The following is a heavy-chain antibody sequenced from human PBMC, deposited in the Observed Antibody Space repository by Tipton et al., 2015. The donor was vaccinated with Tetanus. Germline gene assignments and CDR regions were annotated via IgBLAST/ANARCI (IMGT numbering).Heavy chain of an antibody. J-gene: IGHJ3*02. CDR3: TRRSSGYSFPGAFDI. CDR2: IRSKAYGGTT. V-gene: IGHV3-49*04. Sequence: SLRLSCTASGFTFGDYAMSWVRQAPGKGLEWVGFIRSKAYGGTTEYAASVKGRFTISRDDSKSIAYLQMNSLKTEDTAVYYCTRRSSGYSFPGAFDIWGQGTMVPVSS. D-gene: IGHD3-22*01. CDR1: GFTFGDYA.